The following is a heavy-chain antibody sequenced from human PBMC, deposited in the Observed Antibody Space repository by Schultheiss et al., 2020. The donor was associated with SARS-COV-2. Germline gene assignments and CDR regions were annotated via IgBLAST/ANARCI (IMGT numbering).Heavy chain of an antibody. CDR1: GGSFSGYY. V-gene: IGHV4-34*01. J-gene: IGHJ4*02. CDR3: ARIQGIAELFDY. CDR2: INHSGST. D-gene: IGHD6-13*01. Sequence: GSLRLSCAVYGGSFSGYYWSWIRQPPGKGLEWIGEINHSGSTNYNPSLKSRVTISVDTSKNQFSLKLSSVTAADTAVYYCARIQGIAELFDYWGQGTLVTVSS.